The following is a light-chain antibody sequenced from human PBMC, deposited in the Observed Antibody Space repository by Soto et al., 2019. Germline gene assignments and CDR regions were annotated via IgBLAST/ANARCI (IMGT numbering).Light chain of an antibody. V-gene: IGKV1-6*01. J-gene: IGKJ1*01. Sequence: AIQMTQSPSSLSASVGDRLTITCRASQDVRNYVGWYQQKPGKAPKFLFYGAFSLETGIPSRFSGSGYGTEFTLTINSLLPEDFATYFCLQDYSWPWTFGQGTKVEV. CDR1: QDVRNY. CDR2: GAF. CDR3: LQDYSWPWT.